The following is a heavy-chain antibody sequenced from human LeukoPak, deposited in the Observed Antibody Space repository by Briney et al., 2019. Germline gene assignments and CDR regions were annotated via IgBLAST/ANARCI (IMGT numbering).Heavy chain of an antibody. CDR1: GITFSSYS. CDR2: INDNSYYI. Sequence: GSLRLSCTVSGITFSSYSMNWVRQAPGKGLEWVSSINDNSYYIYYADSVKGRFTTSRDNAKNSLYLQMNSLRAEDTAVYYCARDIYYYDSSGYYFPGGSDYWGQGTLVTVSS. CDR3: ARDIYYYDSSGYYFPGGSDY. D-gene: IGHD3-22*01. V-gene: IGHV3-21*01. J-gene: IGHJ4*02.